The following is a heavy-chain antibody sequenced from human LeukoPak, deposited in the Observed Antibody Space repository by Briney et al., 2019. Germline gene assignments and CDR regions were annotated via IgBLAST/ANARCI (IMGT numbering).Heavy chain of an antibody. CDR2: IIPIFGTA. V-gene: IGHV1-69*13. Sequence: GASVKVSCKASGGTFSSYAISWVRQAPGQGLEWMGGIIPIFGTANYAQKFQGRVTITADESTSTAYMELSSLRSEDTAVYYCARDDGGNSVEWYFDLWDRGTLVTVSS. CDR1: GGTFSSYA. J-gene: IGHJ2*01. D-gene: IGHD4-23*01. CDR3: ARDDGGNSVEWYFDL.